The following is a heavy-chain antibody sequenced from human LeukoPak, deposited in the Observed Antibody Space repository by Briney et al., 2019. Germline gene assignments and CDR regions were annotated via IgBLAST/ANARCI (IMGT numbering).Heavy chain of an antibody. CDR2: IQYDGSYQ. V-gene: IGHV3-30*02. CDR3: ATVRGASGSRWYFDY. Sequence: PGGSLRLSCAASGFIFSNYGMDWVRQAPGKGLVWVAIIQYDGSYQWYAESVKGRFTVSRDNSKNRLYLQMNSLRAEDTAVYYCATVRGASGSRWYFDYWGQGTLVTVSS. D-gene: IGHD6-13*01. CDR1: GFIFSNYG. J-gene: IGHJ4*02.